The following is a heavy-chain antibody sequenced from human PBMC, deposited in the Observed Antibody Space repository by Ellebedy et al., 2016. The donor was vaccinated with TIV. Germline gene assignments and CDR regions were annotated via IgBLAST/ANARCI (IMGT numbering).Heavy chain of an antibody. J-gene: IGHJ4*02. D-gene: IGHD2-2*01. V-gene: IGHV1-2*04. CDR2: INPNSGGT. CDR3: ARGTGYQLLDY. CDR1: GYTFTSYD. Sequence: AASVKVSCKASGYTFTSYDINWVRQAPGQGLEWMGWINPNSGGTNYAQKFQGWVTMTRDTSISTAYMELSRLRSDDTAVYYCARGTGYQLLDYWGQGTLVTVSS.